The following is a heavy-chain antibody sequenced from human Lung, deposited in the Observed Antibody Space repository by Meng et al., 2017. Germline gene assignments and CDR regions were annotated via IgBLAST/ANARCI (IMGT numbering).Heavy chain of an antibody. D-gene: IGHD6-13*01. CDR2: ISDGGNT. Sequence: QLQLQESGPGLVKPSETLSLTCTVSGGSISSSSYYWGWIRQPPGKGLEWIGSISDGGNTYYSPSLQSRVSISVDTSKNQFSLKLRSVTAADTAVYYCARVKYSSSWYLDFWGQGALVTVSS. CDR1: GGSISSSSYY. CDR3: ARVKYSSSWYLDF. V-gene: IGHV4-39*07. J-gene: IGHJ4*02.